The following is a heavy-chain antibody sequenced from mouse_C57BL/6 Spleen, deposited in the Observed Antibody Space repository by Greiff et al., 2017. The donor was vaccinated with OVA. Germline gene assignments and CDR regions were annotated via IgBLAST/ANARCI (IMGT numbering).Heavy chain of an antibody. D-gene: IGHD2-4*01. CDR2: ISDGGSYT. J-gene: IGHJ2*01. V-gene: IGHV5-4*01. CDR1: GFTFSSYA. Sequence: DVMLVESGGGLVKPGGSLKLSCAASGFTFSSYAMSWVRQTPEKRLEWVATISDGGSYTYYPDNVKGRFTISRDNAKNNLYLQMSHLKSEDTAMYYCAREGDYDKNFDYWGQGTTLTVSS. CDR3: AREGDYDKNFDY.